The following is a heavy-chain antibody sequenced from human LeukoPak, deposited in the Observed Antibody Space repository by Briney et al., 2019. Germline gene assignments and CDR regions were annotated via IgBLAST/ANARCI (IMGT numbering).Heavy chain of an antibody. CDR3: ARTLVRYYCDY. J-gene: IGHJ4*02. D-gene: IGHD2-8*02. CDR2: IYTGGNT. CDR1: GFTVSTNH. Sequence: GGSLRLSCAASGFTVSTNHMSWVRQAPGKGLEWVSVIYTGGNTYNADSVKGRFTISRDRSKNTLYLQMNSLRVEDTAVFFCARTLVRYYCDYWGQGTLVTVSS. V-gene: IGHV3-66*01.